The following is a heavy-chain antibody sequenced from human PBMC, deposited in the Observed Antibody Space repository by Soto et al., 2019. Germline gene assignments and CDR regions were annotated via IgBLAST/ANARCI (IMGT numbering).Heavy chain of an antibody. CDR1: GGAFNGYY. J-gene: IGHJ4*02. V-gene: IGHV4-34*01. D-gene: IGHD3-10*01. CDR2: INHSGTV. Sequence: QVHLQQWGAGLLKPSETLSLTCAVNGGAFNGYYWTWIRQPPGKGLEWIGEINHSGTVDYNPSRKIRVTVSIDTSKKQFSLTLTSVTAADTAVYYCARAGAALVRGSIGGFDYWGQGTLVTVSS. CDR3: ARAGAALVRGSIGGFDY.